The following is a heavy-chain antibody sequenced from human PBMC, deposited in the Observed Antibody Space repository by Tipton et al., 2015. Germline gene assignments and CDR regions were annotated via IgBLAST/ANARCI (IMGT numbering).Heavy chain of an antibody. V-gene: IGHV4-59*01. CDR3: AREVWNDLFYFDL. J-gene: IGHJ2*01. Sequence: LRLSCSVSGGSISPFYWSWIRQPPGKGLEWIGFVDYTGTTSYNPSLQSRVTISVDTSKNQLSLNLNSVTAADTAVYFCAREVWNDLFYFDLWGRGTLVTVSS. CDR2: VDYTGTT. CDR1: GGSISPFY. D-gene: IGHD1-1*01.